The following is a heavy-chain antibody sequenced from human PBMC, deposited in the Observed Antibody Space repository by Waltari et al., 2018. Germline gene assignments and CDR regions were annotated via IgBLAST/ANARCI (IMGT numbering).Heavy chain of an antibody. CDR3: ARASTSIAARPEVHY. CDR1: GYSISSGYY. CDR2: IYHSGST. D-gene: IGHD6-6*01. J-gene: IGHJ4*02. Sequence: QVQLQESGPGLVKPSETLSLTCAVSGYSISSGYYWGWIRQPPGKGLEWIGSIYHSGSTYYNPSLKSRVTISVDTSKNQFSLKLSSVTAADTAVYYCARASTSIAARPEVHYWGQGTLVTVSS. V-gene: IGHV4-38-2*01.